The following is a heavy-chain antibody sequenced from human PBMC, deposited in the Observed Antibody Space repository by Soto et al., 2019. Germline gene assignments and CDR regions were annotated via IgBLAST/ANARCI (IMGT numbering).Heavy chain of an antibody. CDR2: TYYTGST. D-gene: IGHD3-10*01. J-gene: IGHJ5*02. Sequence: XETLSHHCTLAGCSFSTNYWSWIRQAPGKGLEWIGYTYYTGSTKYNPSLKSRATISVETSNNQFSLTLNSAAAADTAVYYCATDSAGRGPFDPWGQGFLVTVSS. CDR1: GCSFSTNY. CDR3: ATDSAGRGPFDP. V-gene: IGHV4-59*13.